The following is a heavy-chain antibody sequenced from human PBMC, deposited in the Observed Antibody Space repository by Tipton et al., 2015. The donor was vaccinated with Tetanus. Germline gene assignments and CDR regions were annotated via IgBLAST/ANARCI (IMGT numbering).Heavy chain of an antibody. D-gene: IGHD3-22*01. Sequence: SLRLSCAASGFTFSSYSMNWVRQAPGKGLEWVSYISSSSSIIYYADSVKGRFTISRDNAGNSLYLQMNSLRAEDTAVYYCARGLYYYDSSGYLQGDYWGQGTLVTVSS. CDR2: ISSSSSII. V-gene: IGHV3-48*01. J-gene: IGHJ4*02. CDR1: GFTFSSYS. CDR3: ARGLYYYDSSGYLQGDY.